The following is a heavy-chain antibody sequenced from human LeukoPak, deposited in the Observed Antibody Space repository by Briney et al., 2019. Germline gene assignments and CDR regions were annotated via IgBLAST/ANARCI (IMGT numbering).Heavy chain of an antibody. V-gene: IGHV3-43*02. CDR1: GFTFSDYY. D-gene: IGHD1-26*01. Sequence: PGGSLRLSCAASGFTFSDYYMSWIRQAPGKGLEWVSLISGDGGSTYYADSVKGRFTISRDNSKNSLYLQMNSLRTEDTALYYCAKDITGGSYYVWGQGTLVTVSS. J-gene: IGHJ4*02. CDR2: ISGDGGST. CDR3: AKDITGGSYYV.